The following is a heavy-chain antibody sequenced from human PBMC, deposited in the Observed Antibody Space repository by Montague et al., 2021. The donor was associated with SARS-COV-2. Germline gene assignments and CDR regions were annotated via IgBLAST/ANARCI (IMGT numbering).Heavy chain of an antibody. J-gene: IGHJ4*02. CDR1: GFTVSSYE. CDR3: ARAVPYVFRPLKYFDY. V-gene: IGHV3-48*03. Sequence: SQRLSCAASGFTVSSYEMNWVRQAPGKGLEWVSYISSSGSTLYYADSVXGLFTISRDNAKSSLYLQMNSLRAEDTAVYYCARAVPYVFRPLKYFDYWGQGTLVTVSS. CDR2: ISSSGSTL. D-gene: IGHD3-16*01.